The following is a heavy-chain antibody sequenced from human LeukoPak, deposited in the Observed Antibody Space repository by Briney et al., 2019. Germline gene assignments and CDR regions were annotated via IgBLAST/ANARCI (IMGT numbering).Heavy chain of an antibody. CDR3: ARGRKGELIY. J-gene: IGHJ4*02. CDR2: ISSSGRTI. D-gene: IGHD3-16*01. V-gene: IGHV3-48*03. Sequence: GGSLRLSCAASGFTFSSYEMNWVRQAPGKGLEWVSYISSSGRTIYYADSVKGRFTISRGNAKNSLYLQMNSLRAEDTAVYYCARGRKGELIYWGQGTLVTVSS. CDR1: GFTFSSYE.